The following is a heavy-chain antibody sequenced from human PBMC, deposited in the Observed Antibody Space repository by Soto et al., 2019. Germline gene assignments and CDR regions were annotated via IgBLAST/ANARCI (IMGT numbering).Heavy chain of an antibody. CDR2: VYHSGGA. D-gene: IGHD2-21*02. V-gene: IGHV4-4*02. Sequence: VQLQESGPGLVKPSGTLSLTCNVSGVSISGSNWWSWVRQSPGKGLEWIGEVYHSGGANYNPSFKSRVIISVHKSKNQFALQLSSVTAADTAIYYCATHVVETPKGRRGWFDPWGQGTLVTVSS. J-gene: IGHJ5*02. CDR1: GVSISGSNW. CDR3: ATHVVETPKGRRGWFDP.